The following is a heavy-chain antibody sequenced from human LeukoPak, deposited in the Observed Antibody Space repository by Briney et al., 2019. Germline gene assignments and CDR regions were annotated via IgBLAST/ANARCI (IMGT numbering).Heavy chain of an antibody. V-gene: IGHV4-39*01. Sequence: SETLSLTCTVSGGSISSSSYYWGWIRQPPGKGLEWIGSIYYSGSTYYNPSLKSRVTISVDTSKNQFSLKLRSVTAADTAVYYCARSDCSRTSCYFNYYYYGMDVWGQGTTVTVSS. D-gene: IGHD2-2*01. CDR2: IYYSGST. CDR1: GGSISSSSYY. CDR3: ARSDCSRTSCYFNYYYYGMDV. J-gene: IGHJ6*02.